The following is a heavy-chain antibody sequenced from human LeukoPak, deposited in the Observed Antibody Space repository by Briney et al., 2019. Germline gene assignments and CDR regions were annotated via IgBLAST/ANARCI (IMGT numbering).Heavy chain of an antibody. V-gene: IGHV4-34*01. CDR2: VNHSGST. CDR1: GGSFRGYY. D-gene: IGHD2-2*01. Sequence: SETLSLTCAVYGGSFRGYYWSWIRQPPGKGLEWIGEVNHSGSTNYNPSLKSRVTISLDTSMKKFSLKLNSVTAADTAVYYCASTERCSTTCPLDYWGQGTLVTVSS. J-gene: IGHJ4*02. CDR3: ASTERCSTTCPLDY.